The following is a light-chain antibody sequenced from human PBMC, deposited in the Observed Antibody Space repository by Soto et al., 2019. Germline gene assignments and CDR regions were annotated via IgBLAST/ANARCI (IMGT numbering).Light chain of an antibody. J-gene: IGKJ1*01. CDR1: QSISGW. CDR3: QQYHIYWA. Sequence: DIQMTQSPSTLSASVGDRVTITCRASQSISGWLAWFQQKPGKAPKLLIYVASNLESGVPSRFSGSGSGTEFTLTISSLQPDDFATYFCQQYHIYWAFGQGIKVDIK. CDR2: VAS. V-gene: IGKV1-5*01.